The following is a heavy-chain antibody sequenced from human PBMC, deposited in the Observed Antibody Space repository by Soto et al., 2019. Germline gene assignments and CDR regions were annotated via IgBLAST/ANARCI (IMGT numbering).Heavy chain of an antibody. V-gene: IGHV1-18*04. CDR1: GYAFTSYG. J-gene: IGHJ4*02. D-gene: IGHD3-10*01. CDR2: IAPHSGRT. CDR3: ARAATGSYHSAY. Sequence: QVQLVQSGPEVKNPGASVRVSCVASGYAFTSYGVTWVRQAPGQGLEWMGWIAPHSGRTTYLPKFQGRVTMTADVSTTTVYMEQRGLKSDDTGIYFCARAATGSYHSAYWGQGTVVTVSS.